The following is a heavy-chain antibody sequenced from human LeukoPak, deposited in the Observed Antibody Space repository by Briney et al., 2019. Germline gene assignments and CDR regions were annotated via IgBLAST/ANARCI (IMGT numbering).Heavy chain of an antibody. V-gene: IGHV3-23*01. CDR2: ISGSGGGT. D-gene: IGHD1-1*01. CDR1: GFTFSNYA. Sequence: GGSLRLSCAASGFTFSNYAMSWVRQAPGKGLEWVSAISGSGGGTHYADSVKGRLTISRDNSKNTLYLQMNSLRAEDTAVYHCAKGVSAWNDAYDIWGQGTMVTVSS. CDR3: AKGVSAWNDAYDI. J-gene: IGHJ3*02.